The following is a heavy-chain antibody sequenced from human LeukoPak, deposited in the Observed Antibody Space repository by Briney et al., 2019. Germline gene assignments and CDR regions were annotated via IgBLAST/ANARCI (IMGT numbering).Heavy chain of an antibody. J-gene: IGHJ4*02. CDR2: ISYDGSNK. CDR1: GFTFSSYA. CDR3: ARDTNGGELYYFDY. V-gene: IGHV3-30-3*01. Sequence: PGGSLRLSCAASGFTFSSYAMHWVRQAPGKGLEWVAVISYDGSNKYYADSVKGRFTISRDNSKNTLYLQMNSLRAEDTAVYYCARDTNGGELYYFDYWGQGTLVTVSS. D-gene: IGHD2-21*01.